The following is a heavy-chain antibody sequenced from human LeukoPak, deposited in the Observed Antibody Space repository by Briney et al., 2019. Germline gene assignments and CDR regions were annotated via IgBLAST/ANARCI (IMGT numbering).Heavy chain of an antibody. D-gene: IGHD2-15*01. V-gene: IGHV1-18*01. CDR3: SAFDV. CDR2: ISGYTGDT. J-gene: IGHJ3*01. CDR1: GYTFSNYD. Sequence: ASVKVSCKTSGYTFSNYDIYWVRQAPGQGLECMGWISGYTGDTKYAQILQGRFTVTTDTSTNTAYYCARAGYCGDGGCRGGSAFDVWGQGTMVTVSS.